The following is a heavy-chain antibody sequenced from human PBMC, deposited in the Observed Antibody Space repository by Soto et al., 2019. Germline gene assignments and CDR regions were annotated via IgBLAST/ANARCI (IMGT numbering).Heavy chain of an antibody. CDR2: MYHSGST. CDR3: ASRTGCGSGAYGMDV. CDR1: GASISRGVYS. V-gene: IGHV4-30-2*01. D-gene: IGHD2-15*01. Sequence: PSQALSLTCAFSGASISRGVYSWSWIRQPPGKGLEGTGYMYHSGSTYYNPSLKSRVTISIDRSKNQFSLKLSSVTAADTAVYYCASRTGCGSGAYGMDVWGQGTTVTVSS. J-gene: IGHJ6*02.